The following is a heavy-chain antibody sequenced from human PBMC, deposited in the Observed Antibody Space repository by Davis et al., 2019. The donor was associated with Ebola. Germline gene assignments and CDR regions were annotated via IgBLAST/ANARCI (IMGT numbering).Heavy chain of an antibody. CDR1: GFTFSHAW. D-gene: IGHD3-16*01. CDR3: VKRLESYFEC. CDR2: ITGSGSTI. V-gene: IGHV3-23*01. J-gene: IGHJ4*02. Sequence: PGGSLRLSCAASGFTFSHAWISWVRQAPGKGLEWVATITGSGSTIYYADSVRGRFTISRDTPKNTLYLHMNSLRADDAAVYYCVKRLESYFECWGQGTLVTVSS.